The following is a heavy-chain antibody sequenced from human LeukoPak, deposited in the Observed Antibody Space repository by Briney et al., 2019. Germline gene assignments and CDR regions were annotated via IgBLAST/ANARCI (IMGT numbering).Heavy chain of an antibody. J-gene: IGHJ4*02. Sequence: QPGGSLRLSCAASGFTFNTYAMSWVRQAPGKGLEWVSAVSVTGGSTYYADSVKGRFTISRDNFKNTLCLQMNSLRAEDTAIYYCAKGSLGRLYYFDYWGQGTLVTVSS. CDR1: GFTFNTYA. CDR3: AKGSLGRLYYFDY. D-gene: IGHD7-27*01. V-gene: IGHV3-23*01. CDR2: VSVTGGST.